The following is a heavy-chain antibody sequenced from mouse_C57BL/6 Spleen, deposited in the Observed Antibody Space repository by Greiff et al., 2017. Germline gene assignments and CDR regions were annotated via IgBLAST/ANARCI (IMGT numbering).Heavy chain of an antibody. CDR3: AREGYYYVYWYFDV. D-gene: IGHD1-1*01. V-gene: IGHV1-53*01. J-gene: IGHJ1*03. CDR1: GYTFTSYW. CDR2: INPSNGGT. Sequence: QVQLQQPGTELVKPGASVKLSCKASGYTFTSYWMHWVKQRPGQGLEWIGNINPSNGGTNYNEKFKSKATLTVDKSSSTAYMQLSSLTSEDSAVYYGAREGYYYVYWYFDVWGTGTTVTVSS.